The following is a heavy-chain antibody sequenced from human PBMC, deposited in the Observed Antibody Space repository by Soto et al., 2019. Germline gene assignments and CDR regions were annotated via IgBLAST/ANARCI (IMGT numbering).Heavy chain of an antibody. J-gene: IGHJ6*02. CDR3: ARGQDSDFWSGYYTRTYYYYGMDV. Sequence: KVSCKASGYTFTSYDINWVRQATGQGLEWMGWMNPNSGNTGYAQKFQGRVTMTRNTSISTAYMELSSLRSEDTAVYYCARGQDSDFWSGYYTRTYYYYGMDVWGQGTTVTVSS. V-gene: IGHV1-8*01. CDR2: MNPNSGNT. D-gene: IGHD3-3*01. CDR1: GYTFTSYD.